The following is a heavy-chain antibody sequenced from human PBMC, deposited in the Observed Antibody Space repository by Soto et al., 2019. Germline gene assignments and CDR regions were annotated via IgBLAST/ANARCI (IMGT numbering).Heavy chain of an antibody. Sequence: SQTLSLPCAISGDSVSSNSAAWTWIRQSPSRGLEWLGRTYYRSKWYNDYAVSVKSRITINPDTSKNQFSLQLNSVTPEDTAVYYCARDRGIAVAGYNWFDPWGQGTLVTVSS. CDR2: TYYRSKWYN. J-gene: IGHJ5*02. V-gene: IGHV6-1*01. CDR3: ARDRGIAVAGYNWFDP. CDR1: GDSVSSNSAA. D-gene: IGHD6-19*01.